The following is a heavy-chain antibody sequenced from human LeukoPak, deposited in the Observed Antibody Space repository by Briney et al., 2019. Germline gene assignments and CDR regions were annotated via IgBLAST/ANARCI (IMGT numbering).Heavy chain of an antibody. CDR2: ISNDGSNK. D-gene: IGHD1-26*01. J-gene: IGHJ5*02. CDR1: GFTFRSYG. CDR3: AKDMGYSGSNNWFDP. V-gene: IGHV3-30*18. Sequence: PGRSLRLSCAASGFTFRSYGMHWVRQAPGKGLEWVAVISNDGSNKYYADSVKGRFTSSRDNTKNTLYLQMNGLRAEDTAVYYCAKDMGYSGSNNWFDPWGQGTLVTVSS.